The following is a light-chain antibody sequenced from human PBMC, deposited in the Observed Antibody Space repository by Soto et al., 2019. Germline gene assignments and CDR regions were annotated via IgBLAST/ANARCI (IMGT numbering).Light chain of an antibody. J-gene: IGLJ2*01. CDR3: AVWDDSLDGRV. CDR2: GQN. V-gene: IGLV1-44*01. CDR1: SSNIGSNT. Sequence: QSVLTQPTSASGTPGQRVTISCSGSSSNIGSNTVNWYQQLPGTAPKLLIYGQNQRPSGVPDRFSGSKSGTSASLAISGLPSEDEADYDCAVWDDSLDGRVFGGGTKLTVL.